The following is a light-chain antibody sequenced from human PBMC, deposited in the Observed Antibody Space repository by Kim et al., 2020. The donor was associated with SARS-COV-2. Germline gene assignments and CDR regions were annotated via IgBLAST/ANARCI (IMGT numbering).Light chain of an antibody. CDR1: SGSIASNY. J-gene: IGLJ3*02. V-gene: IGLV6-57*01. CDR3: QSYDIYNQV. CDR2: DNY. Sequence: FMLTQPHSVSESPGKTVTISCTRSSGSIASNYVQWYQQRPGSSPTTVIYDNYQRPSGVPDRFSGSIDSSSNSASLSISGLKTEDGADYYFQSYDIYNQVFGGGTQLTVL.